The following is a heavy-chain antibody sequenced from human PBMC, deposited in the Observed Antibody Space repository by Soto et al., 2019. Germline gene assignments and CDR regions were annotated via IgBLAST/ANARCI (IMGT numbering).Heavy chain of an antibody. Sequence: PGGSLRLSCAASGFTFSTYGIHWVRQAPGKGLKWVAVISYDGSNKYYADSVKGRFTISRDNSKNTLYLQMNSLRAEDTAVYYCAKDLGGTGGCDYWGQGTLVTVSS. CDR1: GFTFSTYG. CDR3: AKDLGGTGGCDY. V-gene: IGHV3-30*18. D-gene: IGHD3-16*01. J-gene: IGHJ4*02. CDR2: ISYDGSNK.